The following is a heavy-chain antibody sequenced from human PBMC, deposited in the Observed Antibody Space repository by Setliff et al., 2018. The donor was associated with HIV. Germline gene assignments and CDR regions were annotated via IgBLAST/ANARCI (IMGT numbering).Heavy chain of an antibody. V-gene: IGHV4-38-2*01. CDR2: IYHSGST. D-gene: IGHD1-26*01. J-gene: IGHJ3*02. CDR3: ARLCSGSGAFDI. CDR1: GYSISSGYY. Sequence: PSETLSLTCAVSGYSISSGYYWGWIRQPPGKGLEWIGSIYHSGSTYYNPSLKSRVTISVDTSKNQFSLKLSSVTAADTAVYYCARLCSGSGAFDIWGHGTMVTVSS.